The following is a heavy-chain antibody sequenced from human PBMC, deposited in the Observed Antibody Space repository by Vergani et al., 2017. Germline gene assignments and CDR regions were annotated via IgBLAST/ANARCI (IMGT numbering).Heavy chain of an antibody. CDR2: ISSSGSTK. CDR3: AGGHEHGIQLWRKLDY. V-gene: IGHV3-48*03. D-gene: IGHD5-18*01. Sequence: EVQLVESGGGLVKPGGSLRLSCAASGFTFSSYEMNWVRQAPGKGLEWVSYISSSGSTKYYADSVKGRFTISRDNAKNSLYLQMNSLRAEDTAVYYCAGGHEHGIQLWRKLDYWGQGTLVTVSS. J-gene: IGHJ4*02. CDR1: GFTFSSYE.